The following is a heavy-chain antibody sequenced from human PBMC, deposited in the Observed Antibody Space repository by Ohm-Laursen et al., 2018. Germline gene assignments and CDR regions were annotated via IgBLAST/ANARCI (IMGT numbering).Heavy chain of an antibody. CDR2: ISWNSGSI. J-gene: IGHJ4*02. D-gene: IGHD3-22*01. CDR3: AKALTDYYDSSGYFNY. V-gene: IGHV3-9*01. CDR1: GFTFDDYA. Sequence: SLRLSCAASGFTFDDYAMHWVRQAPGKGLEWVSGISWNSGSIGYEDSVKGRFTISRDNAKNSLYLQMNSLRAEDTALYYCAKALTDYYDSSGYFNYWGQGTLVTVSS.